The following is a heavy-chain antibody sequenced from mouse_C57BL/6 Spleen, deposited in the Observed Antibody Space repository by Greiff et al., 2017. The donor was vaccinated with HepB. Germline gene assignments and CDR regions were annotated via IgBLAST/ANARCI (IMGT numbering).Heavy chain of an antibody. V-gene: IGHV1-81*01. CDR3: ARWDGNSYYCAMDY. J-gene: IGHJ4*01. CDR1: GYTFTSYG. D-gene: IGHD2-1*01. Sequence: QVQLQQSGAELARPGASVKLSCKASGYTFTSYGISWVKQRTGQGLEWIGEIYPRSGNTYYNEKFKGKATLTADKSSSTAYMELRSLTSEDSAVDFCARWDGNSYYCAMDYWGQGTSVTVSS. CDR2: IYPRSGNT.